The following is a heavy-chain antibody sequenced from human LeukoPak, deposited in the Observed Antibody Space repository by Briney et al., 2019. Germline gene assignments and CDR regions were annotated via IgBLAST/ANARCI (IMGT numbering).Heavy chain of an antibody. CDR3: AGHPYYYDSSGFNWFDP. D-gene: IGHD3-22*01. CDR2: INAGNGNT. J-gene: IGHJ5*02. V-gene: IGHV1-3*01. Sequence: ASVNVSFKASGYTFTSYAMHWVRQAPGQRLEWMGWINAGNGNTKYSQKLQGRVTIIRDTSASTAYMELSSLRSEDTAVYYCAGHPYYYDSSGFNWFDPWGQGTLVTVSS. CDR1: GYTFTSYA.